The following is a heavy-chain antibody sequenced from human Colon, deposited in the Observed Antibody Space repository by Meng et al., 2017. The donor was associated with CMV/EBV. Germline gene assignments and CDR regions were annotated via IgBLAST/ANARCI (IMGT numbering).Heavy chain of an antibody. CDR1: GFSFNSYA. V-gene: IGHV3-23*01. J-gene: IGHJ4*02. CDR2: ISGRGATT. Sequence: VCLLGFGGDVVRPGGSLGLSCVASGFSFNSYAMSWVRQAPGKGLEWVATISGRGATTYYADSLEGRFSISRDNSKNTLFLQMDSVRAEDTAVFYCARDGVIGPFDFWGQGTLVTVSS. D-gene: IGHD3-16*02. CDR3: ARDGVIGPFDF.